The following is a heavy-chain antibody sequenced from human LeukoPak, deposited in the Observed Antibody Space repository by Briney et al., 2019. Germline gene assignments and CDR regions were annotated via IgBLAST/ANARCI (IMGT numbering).Heavy chain of an antibody. J-gene: IGHJ6*02. D-gene: IGHD2-2*01. V-gene: IGHV1-58*02. CDR3: AAGLPAAHYYYYGMDV. Sequence: GTSVKVSCKASGFTFTSSAMQWVRQARGQRLEWIGWIVVGSGNTNYAQKFQERVTITRDMSTSTAYMELSSLRSEDTAVYYCAAGLPAAHYYYYGMDVWGQGTTVTVSS. CDR1: GFTFTSSA. CDR2: IVVGSGNT.